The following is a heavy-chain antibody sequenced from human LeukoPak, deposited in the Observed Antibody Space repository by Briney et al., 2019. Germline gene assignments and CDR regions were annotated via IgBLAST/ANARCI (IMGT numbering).Heavy chain of an antibody. CDR3: ARARRSGYYFRYFDY. Sequence: QTPGQGLEWMGGIIPIFGTANYAQKFQGRVTITTDESTSTAYMELSSLRSEDTAVYYCARARRSGYYFRYFDYWGQGTLVTVSS. J-gene: IGHJ4*02. V-gene: IGHV1-69*05. D-gene: IGHD3-22*01. CDR2: IIPIFGTA.